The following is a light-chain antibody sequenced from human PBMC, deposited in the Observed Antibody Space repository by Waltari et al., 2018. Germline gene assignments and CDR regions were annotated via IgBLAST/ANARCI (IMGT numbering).Light chain of an antibody. CDR2: AAS. V-gene: IGKV1-12*01. J-gene: IGKJ2*02. Sequence: DIQLTQSPSSVSASVGDRVTITCRATQGLSTWLAWYQQKPGKAPKLLIYAASTLQSGVPSRFSGGGSGTDFTLTISSLHPEDVATYYCQQASSFPRTFGQGTKLEIK. CDR3: QQASSFPRT. CDR1: QGLSTW.